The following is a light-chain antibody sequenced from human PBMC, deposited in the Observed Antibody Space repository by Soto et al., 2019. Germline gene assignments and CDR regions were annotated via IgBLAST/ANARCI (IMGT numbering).Light chain of an antibody. CDR1: KLGNKY. J-gene: IGLJ2*01. Sequence: SYELTQPPSVSVSPGQTASITCSGEKLGNKYTSWYQQKPGQSPELVISQDSKRPSGIPERLSGFNPGKTATLTIRGTQDLDEAAYYCQAWDSNTHVVFGGGTKLTVL. CDR3: QAWDSNTHVV. V-gene: IGLV3-1*01. CDR2: QDS.